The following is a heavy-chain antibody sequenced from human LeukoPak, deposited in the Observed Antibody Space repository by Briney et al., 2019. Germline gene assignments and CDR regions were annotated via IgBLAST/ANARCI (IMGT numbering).Heavy chain of an antibody. D-gene: IGHD1-26*01. V-gene: IGHV3-21*01. CDR3: ARDPYSGSYGADYYYYMDV. Sequence: GGSLRLSCAAFGFTFDIYGINWVRQTPGQGLEWVSSITSGSSHIYYADSVKGRFTISRDNAKSSLYLQMNSLRAEDTAVYYCARDPYSGSYGADYYYYMDVWGKGTTVTISS. J-gene: IGHJ6*03. CDR1: GFTFDIYG. CDR2: ITSGSSHI.